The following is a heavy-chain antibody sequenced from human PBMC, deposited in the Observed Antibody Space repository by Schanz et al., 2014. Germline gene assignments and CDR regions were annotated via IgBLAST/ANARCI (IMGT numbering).Heavy chain of an antibody. V-gene: IGHV3-33*01. Sequence: QVQLVESGGGVVQPGRSLRLSCAASGFTFSSYGMHWVRQAPGKGLEWVAVIWYDGSNKYYADSVKGRFTISRDNSKNTLILQKNSLRPGDAAVYYCARESSNGIVRVPGAVFDHWGQGILVTVSS. CDR2: IWYDGSNK. J-gene: IGHJ4*02. CDR3: ARESSNGIVRVPGAVFDH. D-gene: IGHD2-2*01. CDR1: GFTFSSYG.